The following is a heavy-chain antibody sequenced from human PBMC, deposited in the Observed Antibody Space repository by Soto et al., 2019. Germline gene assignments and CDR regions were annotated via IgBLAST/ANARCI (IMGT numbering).Heavy chain of an antibody. CDR1: GGSISSSSYY. D-gene: IGHD6-6*01. J-gene: IGHJ4*02. V-gene: IGHV4-39*01. CDR3: ARPEYSSSSFDY. CDR2: IYYSGST. Sequence: SETLSLTCTVSGGSISSSSYYWGWIRQPPGKGLEWIGSIYYSGSTYYNPSLKSRVTISVDTSKNQFSLKLSSVTAADTAVYYCARPEYSSSSFDYWGQGTLVTVSS.